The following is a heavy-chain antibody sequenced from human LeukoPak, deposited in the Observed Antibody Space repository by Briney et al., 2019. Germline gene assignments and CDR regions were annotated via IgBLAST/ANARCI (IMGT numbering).Heavy chain of an antibody. CDR2: ISSSGSTI. Sequence: GGSLRLSCAASGFTFSSYEMNWVRQAPGKVLEWVSYISSSGSTIYYADSVKGRFTISRDNAKNSLYLQMNSLRAEDTALYYCARDEQQLAQNWFDPWGQGTLVTVSS. D-gene: IGHD6-13*01. J-gene: IGHJ5*02. CDR3: ARDEQQLAQNWFDP. CDR1: GFTFSSYE. V-gene: IGHV3-48*03.